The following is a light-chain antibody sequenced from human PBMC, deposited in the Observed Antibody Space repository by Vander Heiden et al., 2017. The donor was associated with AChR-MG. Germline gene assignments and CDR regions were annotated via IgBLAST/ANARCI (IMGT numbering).Light chain of an antibody. CDR3: NSYTSSSTYVV. CDR2: DVS. CDR1: SSDVGGYNS. J-gene: IGLJ2*01. V-gene: IGLV2-14*03. Sequence: QSALTQPASVSGSPGQSLTISCTGTSSDVGGYNSVSWYQQYPGKAPKLMIYDVSYRPSGVSNRFSGSKSGNTASLTISGLQAEDEADYYCNSYTSSSTYVVFGGGTKLTVL.